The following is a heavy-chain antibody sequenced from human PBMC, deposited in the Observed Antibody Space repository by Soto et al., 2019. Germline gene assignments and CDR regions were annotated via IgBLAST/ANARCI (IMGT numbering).Heavy chain of an antibody. CDR3: AAGIEDIVLTAGY. Sequence: SVKVSCKASGFTFTSSAVQWVRQARGQRLEWIGWIVVGSGNTNYAQKFQERVTITRDMSTSTAYMELSSLGSEDTAVYYCAAGIEDIVLTAGYWGQGTLVTVSS. CDR1: GFTFTSSA. V-gene: IGHV1-58*01. D-gene: IGHD2-8*01. J-gene: IGHJ4*02. CDR2: IVVGSGNT.